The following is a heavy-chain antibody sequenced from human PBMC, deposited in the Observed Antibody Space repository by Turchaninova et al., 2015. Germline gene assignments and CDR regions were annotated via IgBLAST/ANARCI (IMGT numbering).Heavy chain of an antibody. CDR2: IYWDDDQ. J-gene: IGHJ5*02. CDR3: AHMTPVAGTCWFDP. Sequence: QITLKESGPTLVKPTETLTLPCTFSGFSPSSSGRGVGWIRQPPGKALEWPAVIYWDDDQRYSPSLKSRLIITKDTSKNQVVLTMTNMDPVDTATYYCAHMTPVAGTCWFDPWGQGTQVTVSS. D-gene: IGHD6-19*01. CDR1: GFSPSSSGRG. V-gene: IGHV2-5*02.